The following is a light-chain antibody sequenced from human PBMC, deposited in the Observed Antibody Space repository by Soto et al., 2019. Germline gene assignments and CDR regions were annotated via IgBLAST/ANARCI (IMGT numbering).Light chain of an antibody. V-gene: IGKV3-15*01. CDR2: GAS. Sequence: EIVMTQSPATLSVSPGERVTLACRASQDIRSSLAWYQQKPGQAPRLLIYGASIRATGVPATFSGSGSGTEFTQSIRSLQSEHLGVYYCQQDSSWPITFGGGTKVEIK. CDR3: QQDSSWPIT. CDR1: QDIRSS. J-gene: IGKJ4*01.